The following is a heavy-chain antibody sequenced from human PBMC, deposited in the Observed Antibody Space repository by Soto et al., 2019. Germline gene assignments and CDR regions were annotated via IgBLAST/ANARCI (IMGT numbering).Heavy chain of an antibody. J-gene: IGHJ6*02. D-gene: IGHD5-12*01. Sequence: QVQLQESGPGLVKPSETLSLTCTVSGGSISSYYWSWIRQPPGKGLEWIGYIYYSGSTNYNPSLKSRVTISVDTSTNQFALKLTSVTAADTAVYYWARVGYSGNDYYYYGMDVWGQGTTVTVSS. V-gene: IGHV4-59*01. CDR1: GGSISSYY. CDR2: IYYSGST. CDR3: ARVGYSGNDYYYYGMDV.